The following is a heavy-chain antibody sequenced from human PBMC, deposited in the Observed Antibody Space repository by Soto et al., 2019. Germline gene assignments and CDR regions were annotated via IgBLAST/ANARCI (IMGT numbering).Heavy chain of an antibody. CDR2: ISDDGNNK. Sequence: GGSLRLSCAASGFTFSNYALHWVRQAPGKGLEWVAVISDDGNNKYYADSVKGRFTISRDNSKNTLYLQVNSLGAEDTAVYYCARVPNYYDISGYYFDYWGQGTLVTVSS. CDR1: GFTFSNYA. J-gene: IGHJ4*02. CDR3: ARVPNYYDISGYYFDY. V-gene: IGHV3-30*01. D-gene: IGHD3-22*01.